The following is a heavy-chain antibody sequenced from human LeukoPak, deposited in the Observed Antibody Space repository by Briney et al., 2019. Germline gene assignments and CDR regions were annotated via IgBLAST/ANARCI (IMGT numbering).Heavy chain of an antibody. Sequence: PGGSLRLSCAASGFTFSSYAVTWVRQAPGKGLEWVSVINNSGAGRYYADSVKGRFTISRDNSNNTLYLQMNSLRAEDTAVYYCAKVAAAGSWFDPWGQGTLVIVSS. CDR2: INNSGAGR. J-gene: IGHJ5*02. CDR3: AKVAAAGSWFDP. D-gene: IGHD6-13*01. V-gene: IGHV3-23*01. CDR1: GFTFSSYA.